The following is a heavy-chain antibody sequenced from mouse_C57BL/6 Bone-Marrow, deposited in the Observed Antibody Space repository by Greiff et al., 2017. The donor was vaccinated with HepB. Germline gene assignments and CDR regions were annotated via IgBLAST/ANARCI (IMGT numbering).Heavy chain of an antibody. D-gene: IGHD1-1*01. CDR2: INPNYGTT. CDR1: GYSFTDYN. V-gene: IGHV1-39*01. J-gene: IGHJ1*03. CDR3: ARSWSYYYGSSYEWYFDV. Sequence: VQLQQPGAELVMPGASVKLSCKASGYSFTDYNMNWVKQSNGKSLEWIGVINPNYGTTSYNQKFKGKATLTVDQSSSTASMQLNSLTSEDSAVYYCARSWSYYYGSSYEWYFDVWGTGTTVTVSS.